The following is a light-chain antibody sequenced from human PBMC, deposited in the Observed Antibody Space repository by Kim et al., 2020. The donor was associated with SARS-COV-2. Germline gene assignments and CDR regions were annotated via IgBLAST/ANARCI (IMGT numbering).Light chain of an antibody. CDR3: QQYNSYPLT. Sequence: AAGGGRVTITWRASQDISNYLAWFQQKPRKDPKSLIYGASSLQSGVPSKFSGSGSGTDFSLTISSLQPEDFATYYCQQYNSYPLTFGGGTKVDIK. J-gene: IGKJ4*01. CDR1: QDISNY. CDR2: GAS. V-gene: IGKV1-16*02.